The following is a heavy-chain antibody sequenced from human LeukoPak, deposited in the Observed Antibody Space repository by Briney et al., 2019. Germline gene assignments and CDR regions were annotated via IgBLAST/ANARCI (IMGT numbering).Heavy chain of an antibody. Sequence: GGSLRLSCAASGFTFNSYWMNWVRQAPGKGLEWVATIKQDGDEEYYGASVKGRFTISRDNANKSLYLQMSSLRVEDTAVYYCARGRPTPGTDYWGQGTLVTVSS. CDR1: GFTFNSYW. D-gene: IGHD6-13*01. J-gene: IGHJ4*02. CDR3: ARGRPTPGTDY. CDR2: IKQDGDEE. V-gene: IGHV3-7*04.